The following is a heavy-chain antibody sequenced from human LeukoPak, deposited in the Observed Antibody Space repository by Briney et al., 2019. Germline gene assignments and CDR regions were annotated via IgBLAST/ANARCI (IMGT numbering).Heavy chain of an antibody. CDR3: ARGIDY. J-gene: IGHJ4*02. V-gene: IGHV3-53*01. Sequence: YTGGGRYYAGSVRGRFTISRDTSKNMVFLQMNSLRVEDTAVYYCARGIDYWGRGTLVTVSS. CDR2: YTGGGR.